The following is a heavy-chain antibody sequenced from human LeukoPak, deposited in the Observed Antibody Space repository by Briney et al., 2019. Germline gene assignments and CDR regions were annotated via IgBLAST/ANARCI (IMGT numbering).Heavy chain of an antibody. CDR3: AKELVTATRKVSYEFYY. V-gene: IGHV3-30*18. Sequence: PGGSLRISCAASGFTFSSNGMHCVRQAPGKGLEWVAVISYDGSNKYYADSVKGRFTISRDNSKNTLYLQMNSLRAEDTAVYYRAKELVTATRKVSYEFYYWGQGTLVTVSS. CDR1: GFTFSSNG. D-gene: IGHD2-15*01. CDR2: ISYDGSNK. J-gene: IGHJ4*02.